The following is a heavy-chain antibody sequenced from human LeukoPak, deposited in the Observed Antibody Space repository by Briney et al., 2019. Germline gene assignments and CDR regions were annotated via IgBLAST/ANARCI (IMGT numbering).Heavy chain of an antibody. J-gene: IGHJ4*02. D-gene: IGHD4-17*01. CDR2: FDQSGST. Sequence: KTSETLSLTCTVSGYSISSGYYWGCIRQPPGKGLEWIGSFDQSGSTYYNPSLKSRVTISVDTSKNQFSLKLSSVTAADTAVYYCARTYGDYYFDYWGQGALVTVSS. CDR3: ARTYGDYYFDY. CDR1: GYSISSGYY. V-gene: IGHV4-38-2*02.